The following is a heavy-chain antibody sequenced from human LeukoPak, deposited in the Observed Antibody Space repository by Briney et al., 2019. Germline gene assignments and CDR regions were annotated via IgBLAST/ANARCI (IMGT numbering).Heavy chain of an antibody. D-gene: IGHD2-8*02. Sequence: GASVKVSCKASGYTFTGQFIHWLRQAPGQGLEWMGWIDPPSGTPHYAQKFQDTFTMTRDTSIGTAYLEVHRLKSDDTAVYYCARSGFSTGFYLDFWGQGTLISVSS. CDR2: IDPPSGTP. CDR3: ARSGFSTGFYLDF. V-gene: IGHV1-2*02. J-gene: IGHJ4*02. CDR1: GYTFTGQF.